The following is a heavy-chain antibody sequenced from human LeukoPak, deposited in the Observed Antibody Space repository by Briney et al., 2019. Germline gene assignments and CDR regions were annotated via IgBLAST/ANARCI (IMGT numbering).Heavy chain of an antibody. D-gene: IGHD3-3*01. J-gene: IGHJ4*02. CDR3: ARQRFWISYPFDF. CDR1: GGSVTIHNYF. V-gene: IGHV4-39*01. CDR2: FFYPGNS. Sequence: LETLSLTCTVSGGSVTIHNYFWAWIRQPPGKGLEWIGTFFYPGNSNYNPSLKSRVTMSADTSKNQLSLNVTSVTAADTAVYYCARQRFWISYPFDFWGQGTPVTVSS.